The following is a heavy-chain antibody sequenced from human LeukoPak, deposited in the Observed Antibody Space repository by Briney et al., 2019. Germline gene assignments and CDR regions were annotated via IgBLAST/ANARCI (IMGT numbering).Heavy chain of an antibody. CDR3: ARGNHYYDSSGRDY. V-gene: IGHV3-30*03. Sequence: GGSLRLSCAASGFSFSIHGMYWVRQAPGKGLEWVAVISYDGSNKYYADSVKGRFTISRDNSKNTLYLQMNSLRAEDTAVYYCARGNHYYDSSGRDYWGQGTLVTVSS. D-gene: IGHD3-22*01. CDR1: GFSFSIHG. CDR2: ISYDGSNK. J-gene: IGHJ4*02.